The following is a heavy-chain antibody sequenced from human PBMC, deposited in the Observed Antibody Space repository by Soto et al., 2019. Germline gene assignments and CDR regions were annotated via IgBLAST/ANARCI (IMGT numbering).Heavy chain of an antibody. CDR3: ALAMGPTTGLDY. D-gene: IGHD1-26*01. CDR2: IFNIGTT. V-gene: IGHV4-31*02. Sequence: SETLSLTCSVSGASTVSHYHWTWIRQPPGKGLEWMGYIFNIGTTFYNPSLTSRLSISMDTSGNHFSLELRSVTAADTAVYYCALAMGPTTGLDYWGQGTLVTVSS. J-gene: IGHJ4*02. CDR1: GASTVSHYH.